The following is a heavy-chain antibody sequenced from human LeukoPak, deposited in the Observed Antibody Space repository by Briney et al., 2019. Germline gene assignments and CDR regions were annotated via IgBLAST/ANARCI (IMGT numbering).Heavy chain of an antibody. J-gene: IGHJ6*02. D-gene: IGHD3-9*01. CDR1: GGTFSSYA. CDR2: IIPILGIA. Sequence: ASVKVSCKASGGTFSSYAISWVRQAPGQGLEWMGRIIPILGIANYAQKFQGRVTITADKSTSTAYMELSSLRSEDTAVYYCARGQPVRYFDWLNYYYGMDVWGQGTTVTVSS. CDR3: ARGQPVRYFDWLNYYYGMDV. V-gene: IGHV1-69*04.